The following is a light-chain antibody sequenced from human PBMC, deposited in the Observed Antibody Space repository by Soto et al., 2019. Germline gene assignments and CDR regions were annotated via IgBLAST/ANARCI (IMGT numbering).Light chain of an antibody. Sequence: QSVLTQPPSVSGSPGHSVTISCTGTSEVGSYSRVSWYQQSPGTSPKLLIYDVTKRPLGVSDRFSGSKSGNTASLTISGLQTDDEADYYCSLYTRSDTVILGGGTKVTVL. J-gene: IGLJ2*01. CDR2: DVT. CDR3: SLYTRSDTVI. V-gene: IGLV2-18*01. CDR1: SEVGSYSR.